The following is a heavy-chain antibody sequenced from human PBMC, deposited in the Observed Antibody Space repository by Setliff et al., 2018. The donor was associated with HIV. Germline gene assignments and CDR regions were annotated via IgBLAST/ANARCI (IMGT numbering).Heavy chain of an antibody. CDR3: ASRNCSGGSCYYLYYYGMDV. CDR2: MNPNSGNT. V-gene: IGHV1-8*02. Sequence: RASVKVSCKSSGYTFTNYFVHWVRQAPGQGLEWMGWMNPNSGNTGYAQKFQGRVTMTRNTSISTAYMELSSLRSEDTAVYYCASRNCSGGSCYYLYYYGMDVWGQGTTVTVSS. D-gene: IGHD2-15*01. CDR1: GYTFTNYF. J-gene: IGHJ6*02.